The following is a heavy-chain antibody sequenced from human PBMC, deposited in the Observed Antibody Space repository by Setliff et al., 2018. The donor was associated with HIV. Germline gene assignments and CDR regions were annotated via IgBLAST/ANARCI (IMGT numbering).Heavy chain of an antibody. CDR1: DDPISSYY. CDR3: ARDKGGTYDGMYYYYYMDV. V-gene: IGHV4-4*07. J-gene: IGHJ6*03. Sequence: PSETLSLTCYVTDDPISSYYWSWVRQPAGKGLEWIGRLYVSGDTNYNPSLNSRVSISVDTSKNQFSLKLNSVTAADTAVYFCARDKGGTYDGMYYYYYMDVWGKGTTVTVSS. D-gene: IGHD1-26*01. CDR2: LYVSGDT.